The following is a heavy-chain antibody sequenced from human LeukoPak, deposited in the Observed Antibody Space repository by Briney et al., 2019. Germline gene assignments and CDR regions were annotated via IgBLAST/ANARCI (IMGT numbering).Heavy chain of an antibody. CDR2: ISYDGSNK. Sequence: GGSLRLSCAASGFTFSSYGMHWVRQAPGKGLEWVAVISYDGSNKYYADSVKGRFTISRDNAKKSLYLQMISLRAEDTAVYYCAGHDLTLNAFDMWGQGTMVTVSP. V-gene: IGHV3-30*03. J-gene: IGHJ3*02. D-gene: IGHD1-14*01. CDR3: AGHDLTLNAFDM. CDR1: GFTFSSYG.